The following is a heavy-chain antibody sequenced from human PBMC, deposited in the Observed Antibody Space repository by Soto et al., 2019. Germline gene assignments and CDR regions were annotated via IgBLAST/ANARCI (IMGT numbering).Heavy chain of an antibody. CDR1: GYTFTTFY. J-gene: IGHJ5*02. V-gene: IGHV1-46*01. CDR2: INPSDDTT. CDR3: AREFPSSYWFDP. Sequence: ASVKVSCKTSGYTFTTFYIHWVRQAPGQGLEWMGNINPSDDTTVFSQKFQGRVTMTRGTSSSTVYMELSSLRSEDTAVYYCAREFPSSYWFDPWGQGTLVTVSS.